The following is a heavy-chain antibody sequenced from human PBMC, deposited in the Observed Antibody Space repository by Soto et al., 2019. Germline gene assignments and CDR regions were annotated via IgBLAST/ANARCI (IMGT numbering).Heavy chain of an antibody. Sequence: ESGGGLVEPGESLRLSCAASGFNFSDYYMTWIRQAPGKGLEWVSSIGSSGRTIYYADSVKGRFTISRDNAKKSVILQMSSLSVEDTAVYYCASGGSLAPEYWGQGTLVTVSS. J-gene: IGHJ4*02. CDR2: IGSSGRTI. V-gene: IGHV3-11*01. CDR3: ASGGSLAPEY. CDR1: GFNFSDYY. D-gene: IGHD3-16*01.